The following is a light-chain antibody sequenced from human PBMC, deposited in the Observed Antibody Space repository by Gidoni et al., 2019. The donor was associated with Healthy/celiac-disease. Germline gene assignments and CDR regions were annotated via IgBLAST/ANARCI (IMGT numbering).Light chain of an antibody. CDR2: GKN. CDR3: NSRDGSGNLV. CDR1: SLRSYY. V-gene: IGLV3-19*01. Sequence: SSELTQDPAVSVALGQTVRITCQGDSLRSYYASWYQQKPGQAPVLVIYGKNNRPSGSPDRFSGSSSGNTASLTITGAQAEDEADYYCNSRDGSGNLVFGGGTKLTVL. J-gene: IGLJ2*01.